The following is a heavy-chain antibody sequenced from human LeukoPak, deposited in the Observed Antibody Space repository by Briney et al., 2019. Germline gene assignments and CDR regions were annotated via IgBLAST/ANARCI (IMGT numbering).Heavy chain of an antibody. Sequence: SETLSLTCAVYGGSFSGYYWSWIRQPPGKGLEWIGEINHSGSTNYNPSLKSRVTISVDTSKNQFSLKLSSVTAADTAVYYCARKQWPFDYWGQGTLVTVSS. CDR2: INHSGST. V-gene: IGHV4-34*01. CDR1: GGSFSGYY. CDR3: ARKQWPFDY. J-gene: IGHJ4*02. D-gene: IGHD6-19*01.